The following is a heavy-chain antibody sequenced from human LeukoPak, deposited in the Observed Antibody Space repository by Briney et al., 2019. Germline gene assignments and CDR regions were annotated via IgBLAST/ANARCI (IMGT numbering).Heavy chain of an antibody. CDR2: INPSGAIT. Sequence: ASVKVSCKASGYTFTSYDINWVRQATGQGLEWMGIINPSGAITNYAQNFQGRVTMTRDTSTSTVYMELSSLRSEDTAVYYCARDLTGNSCLWGQGTLVTVSS. CDR3: ARDLTGNSCL. J-gene: IGHJ4*02. V-gene: IGHV1-46*01. CDR1: GYTFTSYD. D-gene: IGHD1-14*01.